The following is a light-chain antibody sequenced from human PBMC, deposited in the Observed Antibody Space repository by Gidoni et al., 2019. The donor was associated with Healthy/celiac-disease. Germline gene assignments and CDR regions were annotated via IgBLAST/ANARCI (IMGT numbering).Light chain of an antibody. J-gene: IGKJ1*01. CDR2: GAS. V-gene: IGKV3-15*01. Sequence: EIVMTQSPATLSVSPGERATLSCRASQSVSSNLAWYQQKPGQAPRFLIYGASTRATGIPARFSGSGSGTEFTLTISSLQSEDFAVYYCQQYNNWRRTFGQGTKVEIK. CDR3: QQYNNWRRT. CDR1: QSVSSN.